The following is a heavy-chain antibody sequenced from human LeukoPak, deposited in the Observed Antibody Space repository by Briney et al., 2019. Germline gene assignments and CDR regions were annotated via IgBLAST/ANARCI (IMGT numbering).Heavy chain of an antibody. CDR1: GYTFTSNY. J-gene: IGHJ5*02. V-gene: IGHV1-46*01. D-gene: IGHD2-2*01. CDR2: IYPRDGST. CDR3: ARDACSSRICSAGGNWFDP. Sequence: GASVKVSCKASGYTFTSNYIHWVRQAPGQGLEWMGMIYPRDGSTSYAQKFQGRVTMTRDTPTSTVYMELSSLRSEDTAVYYCARDACSSRICSAGGNWFDPWGQGTLVTVSS.